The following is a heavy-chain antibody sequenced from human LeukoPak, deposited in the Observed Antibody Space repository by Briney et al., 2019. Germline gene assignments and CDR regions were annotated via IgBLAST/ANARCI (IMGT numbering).Heavy chain of an antibody. CDR3: ARDLDGVGWNEYAY. CDR2: IKQDGSEK. V-gene: IGHV3-7*01. CDR1: GFTFSTFW. D-gene: IGHD1-1*01. Sequence: AGGSLRLSCAASGFTFSTFWMGWVRQAPGKGLEWVANIKQDGSEKYYVDSVKDRFTISRDNAENSLYLQMNSLRTEDTAVYYCARDLDGVGWNEYAYWGQGTLVTVSS. J-gene: IGHJ4*02.